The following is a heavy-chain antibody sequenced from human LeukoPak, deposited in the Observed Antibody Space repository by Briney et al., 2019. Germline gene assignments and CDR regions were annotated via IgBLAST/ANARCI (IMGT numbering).Heavy chain of an antibody. CDR3: ARGYSYDY. V-gene: IGHV4-59*01. J-gene: IGHJ4*02. CDR2: IYYSGST. Sequence: PSETLSLTCTASGGSISSYCWSWIRQPPGKGLEWIGYIYYSGSTNYNPSLKSRVTISVDTSKNQFSLKLSSVTAADTAVYYCARGYSYDYWGQGTLVTVSS. CDR1: GGSISSYC. D-gene: IGHD5-18*01.